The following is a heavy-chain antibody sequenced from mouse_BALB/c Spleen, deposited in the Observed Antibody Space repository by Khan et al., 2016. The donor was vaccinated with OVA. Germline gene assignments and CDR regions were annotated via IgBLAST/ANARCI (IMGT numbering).Heavy chain of an antibody. Sequence: QVPLKESGPGKLQPSQTLSLTCSFSGFSLSTSGMGVGWIRQPSGKGLAWQAHLWWDDVKRYNPALKSRLTISTDTSSKQVFLKIASVYTADTATYYCAQIWYGSSYWYFDVWGAGTMVTVAA. D-gene: IGHD1-1*01. V-gene: IGHV8-8*01. CDR2: LWWDDVK. J-gene: IGHJ1*01. CDR3: AQIWYGSSYWYFDV. CDR1: GFSLSTSGMG.